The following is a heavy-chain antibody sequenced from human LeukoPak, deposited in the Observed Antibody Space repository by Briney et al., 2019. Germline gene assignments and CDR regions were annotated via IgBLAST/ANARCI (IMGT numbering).Heavy chain of an antibody. Sequence: GGSLRLSCAASGFTFSSYGMHWVRQAPGKGLEWVAFIRYDGSNKYYADSVKGRFTISRDNAKNSLDLQMNSLRAEDTAVYYCARVGYYDSSDYYHEDAFDIWGQGTMVTVSS. V-gene: IGHV3-30*02. J-gene: IGHJ3*02. CDR2: IRYDGSNK. CDR1: GFTFSSYG. CDR3: ARVGYYDSSDYYHEDAFDI. D-gene: IGHD3-22*01.